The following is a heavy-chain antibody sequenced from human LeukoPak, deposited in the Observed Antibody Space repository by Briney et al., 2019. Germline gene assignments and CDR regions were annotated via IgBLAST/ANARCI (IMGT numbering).Heavy chain of an antibody. CDR3: ARATSPDYGDYFDY. V-gene: IGHV4-59*01. D-gene: IGHD4-17*01. Sequence: SETLSLTCTVSGGSISSYYWSWIRQPPGKGLEWIGYIYCSGSTNYNPSLKSRVTISVDTSKNQFSLKLSSVTAADTAVYYCARATSPDYGDYFDYWGQGTLVTVSS. CDR1: GGSISSYY. CDR2: IYCSGST. J-gene: IGHJ4*02.